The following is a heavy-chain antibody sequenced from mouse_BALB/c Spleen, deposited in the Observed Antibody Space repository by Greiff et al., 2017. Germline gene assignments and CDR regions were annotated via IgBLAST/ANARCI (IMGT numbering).Heavy chain of an antibody. CDR1: GDSITSGY. D-gene: IGHD2-4*01. Sequence: EVQRVESGPSLVKPSQTLSLTCSVTGDSITSGYWNWIRKFPGNKLEYMGYISYSGSTYYNPSLKSRISITRDTSKNQYYLQLNSVTTEDTATYYCARSHYYDYDVGAMDYWGQGTSVTVSS. CDR2: ISYSGST. CDR3: ARSHYYDYDVGAMDY. V-gene: IGHV3-8*02. J-gene: IGHJ4*01.